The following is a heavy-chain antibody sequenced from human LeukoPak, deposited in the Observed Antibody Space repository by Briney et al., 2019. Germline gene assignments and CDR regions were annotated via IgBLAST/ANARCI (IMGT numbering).Heavy chain of an antibody. CDR2: ISGSGGST. Sequence: GVSLRLSCAASGFTFSSYAMSWVRQAPGKGLEWVSAISGSGGSTYYADSVKGRFTISRDNSKNTLYLQMNSLRAEDTAVYYCAKRKGVRGVIINYFDYWGQGTLVTVSS. D-gene: IGHD3-10*01. J-gene: IGHJ4*02. V-gene: IGHV3-23*01. CDR3: AKRKGVRGVIINYFDY. CDR1: GFTFSSYA.